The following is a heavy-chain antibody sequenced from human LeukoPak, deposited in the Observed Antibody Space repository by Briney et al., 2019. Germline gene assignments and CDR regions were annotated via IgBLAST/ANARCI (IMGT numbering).Heavy chain of an antibody. V-gene: IGHV4-31*03. D-gene: IGHD3-22*01. Sequence: KPSQTLSLTCTVSGGSISSSGYYWSWLRQHPGKGLEWIGYIYYSGTTYYNPSLKSRVTLSVDTSKNQFSLKLFSVTAADTAVYYCAREDYYDSSGYLDYWGQGTLVTVSS. CDR3: AREDYYDSSGYLDY. CDR2: IYYSGTT. CDR1: GGSISSSGYY. J-gene: IGHJ4*02.